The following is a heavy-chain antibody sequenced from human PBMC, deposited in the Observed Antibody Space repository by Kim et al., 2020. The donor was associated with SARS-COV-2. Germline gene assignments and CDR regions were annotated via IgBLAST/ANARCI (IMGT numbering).Heavy chain of an antibody. V-gene: IGHV1-69*13. CDR3: ARSQGPVVVAGSATLVAGIHSYYYYMDV. CDR1: GGTISGYA. Sequence: SVKVSCKASGGTISGYAFSWVRQAPGQGLEWMGGILPLFGTANYAQKFLDRITITADDSTSTAYIELNNLRSEDTSVCFCARSQGPVVVAGSATLVAGIHSYYYYMDVWGKGATVTVSS. J-gene: IGHJ6*03. CDR2: ILPLFGTA. D-gene: IGHD2-15*01.